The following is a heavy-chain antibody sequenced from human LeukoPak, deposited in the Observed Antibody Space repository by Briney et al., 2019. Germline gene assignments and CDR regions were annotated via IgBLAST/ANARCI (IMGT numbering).Heavy chain of an antibody. Sequence: ASVKVSCKASGFTFTDYYMHWVRQAPGQGLEWVGWINPNRGATAYAQKFQGRVTVTRDTPINTAYMDLSMLTSDDTAMYYCAREASGWYAYWGQGTLVTVSS. CDR2: INPNRGAT. V-gene: IGHV1-2*02. D-gene: IGHD6-19*01. J-gene: IGHJ4*02. CDR1: GFTFTDYY. CDR3: AREASGWYAY.